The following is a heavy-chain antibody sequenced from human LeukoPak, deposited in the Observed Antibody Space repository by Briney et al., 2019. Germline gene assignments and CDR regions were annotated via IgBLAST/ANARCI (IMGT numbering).Heavy chain of an antibody. CDR3: ATRYGSGSYYNGPIDY. CDR1: GGSTGIITG. CDR2: IYHSGST. J-gene: IGHJ4*02. D-gene: IGHD3-10*01. V-gene: IGHV4-4*02. Sequence: SGTRSLTSASPGGSTGIITGGGWSGRPQGRGRNWIGEIYHSGSTNYNPSLKSRVTISVDKSKNQFSLKLSSVTAADTAVYYCATRYGSGSYYNGPIDYWGQGTLVTVSS.